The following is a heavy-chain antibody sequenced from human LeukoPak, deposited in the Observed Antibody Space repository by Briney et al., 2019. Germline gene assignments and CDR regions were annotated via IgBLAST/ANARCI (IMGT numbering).Heavy chain of an antibody. Sequence: SVKVSCKASGGTFSSYAISWVRQAPGQGLEWMGGIIPIFGTANYAQKFQGRVTITTDESTSTAYVELSSLRSEDTAVYDCARGPYNWNDGRYFDYWGQGTLVTASS. CDR1: GGTFSSYA. J-gene: IGHJ4*02. CDR3: ARGPYNWNDGRYFDY. D-gene: IGHD1-20*01. V-gene: IGHV1-69*05. CDR2: IIPIFGTA.